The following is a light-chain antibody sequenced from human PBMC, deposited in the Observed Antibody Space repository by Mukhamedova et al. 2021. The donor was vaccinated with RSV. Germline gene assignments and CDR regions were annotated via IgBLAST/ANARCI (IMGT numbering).Light chain of an antibody. CDR2: VAS. V-gene: IGKV1-39*01. Sequence: WYQRRVHGKAPNLLIYVASTLESGVPSRFSGSGSGTDFTLTISSLQPEDFATYYSLQSYSSPYTFGQGTKLEIK. CDR3: LQSYSSPYT. J-gene: IGKJ2*01.